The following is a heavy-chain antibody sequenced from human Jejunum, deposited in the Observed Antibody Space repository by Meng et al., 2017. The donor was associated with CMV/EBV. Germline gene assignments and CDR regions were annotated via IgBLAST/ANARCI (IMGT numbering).Heavy chain of an antibody. J-gene: IGHJ4*02. CDR1: GGSISTYY. D-gene: IGHD5-12*01. Sequence: VLWQAPGQGLVKPSEALSSTFTVSGGSISTYYWTWIRQPAGKGLEWVGRIYTSGSTHYNPSLKSRVTMSVDTSKNQFSLKLSSVTAADTAVYYCARENSGYDYWGQGTLVTVSS. CDR2: IYTSGST. CDR3: ARENSGYDY. V-gene: IGHV4-4*07.